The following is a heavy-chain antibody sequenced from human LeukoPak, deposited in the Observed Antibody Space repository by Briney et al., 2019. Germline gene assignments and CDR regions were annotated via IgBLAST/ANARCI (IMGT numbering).Heavy chain of an antibody. D-gene: IGHD6-13*01. CDR3: ANENRGGSTWYSLAS. V-gene: IGHV4-4*02. J-gene: IGHJ5*02. Sequence: TETLSLTCAVSGGSISSGNWWNWVRQSPGEGLEWIGEIYHSGSTKYNPSLKSRVTISVQKSKNQFSLKLTSVTAADTAVYYCANENRGGSTWYSLASWGQGVLVTVSS. CDR2: IYHSGST. CDR1: GGSISSGNW.